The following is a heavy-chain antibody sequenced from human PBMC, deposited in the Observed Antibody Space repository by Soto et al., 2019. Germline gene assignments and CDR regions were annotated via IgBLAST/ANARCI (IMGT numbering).Heavy chain of an antibody. Sequence: PSETLSLTCAVSGCSISSGGYSWSWIRQPPWKGLEWIGYIYHIGSTYYNPSLKSRVTISVDRSKNQFSLKLSSVTAADTAVYYCARVVVEVVVNYCWFDPWGQGTLVTVSS. CDR1: GCSISSGGYS. CDR2: IYHIGST. J-gene: IGHJ5*02. V-gene: IGHV4-30-2*01. CDR3: ARVVVEVVVNYCWFDP. D-gene: IGHD3-22*01.